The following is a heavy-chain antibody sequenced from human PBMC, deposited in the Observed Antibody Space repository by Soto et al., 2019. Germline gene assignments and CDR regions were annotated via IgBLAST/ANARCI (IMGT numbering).Heavy chain of an antibody. CDR3: ARDYCSGGTCYNPDY. D-gene: IGHD2-15*01. V-gene: IGHV1-18*01. CDR1: GYTFTRYG. J-gene: IGHJ4*02. CDR2: ISAYNGDT. Sequence: ASVKVSCKASGYTFTRYGISLLRQAPGQGLEWMGWISAYNGDTKFAEGLQGRVTMTTDTSTVTTYMELRSLRSDDTAVYYCARDYCSGGTCYNPDYWXQGTLVTVSS.